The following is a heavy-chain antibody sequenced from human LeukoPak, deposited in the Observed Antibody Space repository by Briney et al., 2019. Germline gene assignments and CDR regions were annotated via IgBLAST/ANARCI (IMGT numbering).Heavy chain of an antibody. CDR1: GGSISSSNW. CDR2: IYHSGST. CDR3: ARDADYYDSSGYNAFDI. V-gene: IGHV4-4*02. Sequence: SETLSLTCAVSGGSISSSNWWSWVRQPPGKGLEWIGEIYHSGSTNYNPSLKSRVTISVDKSKDQFSLKLSSVTAADTAVYYCARDADYYDSSGYNAFDIWGQGTMVTVSS. J-gene: IGHJ3*02. D-gene: IGHD3-22*01.